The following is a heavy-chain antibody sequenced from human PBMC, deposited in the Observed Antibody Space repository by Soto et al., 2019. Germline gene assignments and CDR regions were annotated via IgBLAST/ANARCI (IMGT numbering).Heavy chain of an antibody. V-gene: IGHV3-30-3*01. CDR2: ISQNESDK. CDR3: ARDVYYDGIGYRVSGIDY. J-gene: IGHJ4*02. CDR1: GFTLRNYA. D-gene: IGHD3-22*01. Sequence: QVQLVASGGAVVQHGRSLRLSCAVSGFTLRNYAMHWVRQAPGKGLEWVALISQNESDKPSPDSVKGRFTTSRDSYTNTLYLPMNSLRPEETAVYYCARDVYYDGIGYRVSGIDYWGQGTLVVVAS.